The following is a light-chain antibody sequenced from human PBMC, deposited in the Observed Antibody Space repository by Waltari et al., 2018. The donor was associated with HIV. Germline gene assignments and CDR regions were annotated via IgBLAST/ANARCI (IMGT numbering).Light chain of an antibody. Sequence: QSVLTQPPSASGTPGQKVTISCSGGTANIGAHFVFWFQQFPETATKLLIYRDNLRHAGVPARFSGSKSGTSASLTISGLRSDDEAHYFCAVLDDTLGGGVFGGGTKLTVL. V-gene: IGLV1-47*01. CDR1: TANIGAHF. CDR3: AVLDDTLGGGV. CDR2: RDN. J-gene: IGLJ2*01.